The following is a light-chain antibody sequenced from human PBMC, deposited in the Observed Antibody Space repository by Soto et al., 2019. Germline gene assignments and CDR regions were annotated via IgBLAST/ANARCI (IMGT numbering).Light chain of an antibody. V-gene: IGLV2-11*01. Sequence: QSALTQPRSVSGSPGQSVSISCTGTISDVAGYNYVSWYQHHPGKAPKLLISDVTKRPSWVPDRFSGSKSGNTASLTISELQAEDEADYYCSSYAGNNNLVFGGGTQLTGL. CDR2: DVT. CDR1: ISDVAGYNY. CDR3: SSYAGNNNLV. J-gene: IGLJ2*01.